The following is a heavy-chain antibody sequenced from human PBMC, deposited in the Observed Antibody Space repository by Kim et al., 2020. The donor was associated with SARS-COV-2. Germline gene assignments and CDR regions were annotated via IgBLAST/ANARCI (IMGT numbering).Heavy chain of an antibody. D-gene: IGHD1-7*01. Sequence: SETLSLTCTVSGGSISSSSYYWGWIRQPPGKGLEWIGSIYYSGSTYYNPSLKSRVTISVDTSKNQFSLKLSSVTAADTAVYYCARPLGGTTDVWGKGTTVTVSS. V-gene: IGHV4-39*01. CDR1: GGSISSSSYY. J-gene: IGHJ6*04. CDR3: ARPLGGTTDV. CDR2: IYYSGST.